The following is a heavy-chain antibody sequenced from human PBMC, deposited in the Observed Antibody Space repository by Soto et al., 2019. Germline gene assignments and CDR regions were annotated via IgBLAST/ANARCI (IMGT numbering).Heavy chain of an antibody. Sequence: EVQLVDSGGDLVQPGRSLRLSCVASGFIFQNYGMHWVRQVPGKGLEWVSGITSNSGTVGYADSVKGLFTISRDNAKTSLFLQMNSLRTEDTAFYYCAKDRVSLLEVITDWGQGTLVTVSS. CDR1: GFIFQNYG. J-gene: IGHJ4*02. CDR2: ITSNSGTV. CDR3: AKDRVSLLEVITD. V-gene: IGHV3-9*01. D-gene: IGHD3-16*01.